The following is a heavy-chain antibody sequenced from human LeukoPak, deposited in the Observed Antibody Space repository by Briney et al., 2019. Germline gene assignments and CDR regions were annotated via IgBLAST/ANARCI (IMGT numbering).Heavy chain of an antibody. V-gene: IGHV4-59*08. Sequence: SETLSLTCTVSGGSISSYYWSWIRQPPGKGLEWIGFIYYSGSTNYNPSLKSRVSISVDTSKNQFSLKLSSVTATDTAVYYCAKHYDFWSGYFDYWGQGTLVTVSS. D-gene: IGHD3-3*01. CDR1: GGSISSYY. J-gene: IGHJ4*02. CDR3: AKHYDFWSGYFDY. CDR2: IYYSGST.